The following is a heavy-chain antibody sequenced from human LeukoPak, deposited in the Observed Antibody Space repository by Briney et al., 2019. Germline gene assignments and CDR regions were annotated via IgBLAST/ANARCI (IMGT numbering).Heavy chain of an antibody. V-gene: IGHV3-53*01. CDR3: VTKEPSTSGWSY. CDR1: GFTVSSNY. Sequence: GGSLRLSCAASGFTVSSNYMSWVRQAPGKGLEWVSIIYSAGTTYYADSVKGRFTISRDNAENSVYLQMNDLRAEDTGVYYCVTKEPSTSGWSYWGQGTLVTVSS. CDR2: IYSAGTT. D-gene: IGHD6-19*01. J-gene: IGHJ4*02.